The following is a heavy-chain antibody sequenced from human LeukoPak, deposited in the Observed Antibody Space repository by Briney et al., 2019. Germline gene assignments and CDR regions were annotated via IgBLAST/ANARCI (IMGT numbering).Heavy chain of an antibody. CDR3: ARAQMGAPTDC. CDR2: FTSDGSST. D-gene: IGHD1-26*01. CDR1: GFTLSNYA. J-gene: IGHJ4*02. V-gene: IGHV3-74*01. Sequence: GGSLRLSCAASGFTLSNYAMYWVRRAPGKGLVWVSRFTSDGSSTIYADSVKGRFTVSRDIAKNTLYLQMNSLRAEDTAVYYCARAQMGAPTDCWGQGTLVTVSS.